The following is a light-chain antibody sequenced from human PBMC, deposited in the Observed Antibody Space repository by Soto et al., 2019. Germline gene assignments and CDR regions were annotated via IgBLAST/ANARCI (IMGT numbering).Light chain of an antibody. CDR3: QQYKTYWK. CDR2: KAS. V-gene: IGKV1-5*03. CDR1: QNIGCW. Sequence: DIQMTHSPSTLSASVGDRFTITCRASQNIGCWLALYQQKPGKAPKLLISKASSLENGVPSRFSGSGSGTEFPLPISIMQPDDFAAYYCQQYKTYWKFVQGT. J-gene: IGKJ1*01.